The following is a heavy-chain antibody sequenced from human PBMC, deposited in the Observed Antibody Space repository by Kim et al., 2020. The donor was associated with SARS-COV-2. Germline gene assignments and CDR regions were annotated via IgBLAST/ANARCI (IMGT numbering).Heavy chain of an antibody. CDR3: ARGPYCSGGSCYVGFDY. Sequence: SETLSLTCAVYGGSFSGYYWSWIRQPPGKGLEWIGEINHSGSTNYNPSLKSRVTISVDTSKNQFSLKLSSVTAVDTAVYYCARGPYCSGGSCYVGFDYWGQGTLVTVSS. CDR2: INHSGST. CDR1: GGSFSGYY. V-gene: IGHV4-34*01. J-gene: IGHJ4*02. D-gene: IGHD2-15*01.